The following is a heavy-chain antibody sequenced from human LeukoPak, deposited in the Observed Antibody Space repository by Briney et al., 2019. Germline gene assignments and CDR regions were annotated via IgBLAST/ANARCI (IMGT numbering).Heavy chain of an antibody. CDR2: INTDGSAA. Sequence: TGGSLRLSCAASGFTFSSYWMHWVRQAPGKGLLWVSRINTDGSAAYYADSVEGRSTISRDNAKNTLYLQMNSLRADDTAVYYCVRSPYNSDYWGQGTLVTVSS. CDR3: VRSPYNSDY. J-gene: IGHJ4*02. D-gene: IGHD1-14*01. V-gene: IGHV3-74*01. CDR1: GFTFSSYW.